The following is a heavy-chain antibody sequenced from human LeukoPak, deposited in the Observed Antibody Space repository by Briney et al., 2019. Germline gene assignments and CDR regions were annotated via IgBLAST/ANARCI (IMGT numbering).Heavy chain of an antibody. V-gene: IGHV4-31*03. CDR1: GGSISSGGYY. CDR2: IYYSGST. D-gene: IGHD2-15*01. Sequence: PSQTLSLTCTVSGGSISSGGYYWSWIRQHPGKGLEWIGYIYYSGSTYYKPSLKSRVTISVDTSKNQFSLRLSSVTAADTAVYYCASYCSGGSCYNPSFDYWGQGTLVTVSS. J-gene: IGHJ4*02. CDR3: ASYCSGGSCYNPSFDY.